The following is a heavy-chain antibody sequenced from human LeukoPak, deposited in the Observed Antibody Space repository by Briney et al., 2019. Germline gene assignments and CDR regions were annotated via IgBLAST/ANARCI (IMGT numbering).Heavy chain of an antibody. Sequence: SQTLSLTRAISGDSVSNDNAVWNWIRQSPSRGLEWLGRTYYRSRWNYDYAGSVKGRMTINPDTSKNQFSLQLNSVAPEDTALYYCARGLMATGFDPWGQGTLVTVSS. CDR1: GDSVSNDNAV. CDR3: ARGLMATGFDP. D-gene: IGHD5-24*01. V-gene: IGHV6-1*01. CDR2: TYYRSRWNY. J-gene: IGHJ5*02.